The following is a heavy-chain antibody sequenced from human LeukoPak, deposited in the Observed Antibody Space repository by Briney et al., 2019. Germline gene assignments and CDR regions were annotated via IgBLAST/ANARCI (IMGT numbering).Heavy chain of an antibody. Sequence: SETLSLTCTVSGASISIISYYWGWIRQPPGKGLEWIGSIYYSGNTYYNPSLKSRVTISVDTSKNQFSLKLSSVTAADTAVYYCAKLAKYFYGSETFYFFEHWGQGTPVTASS. D-gene: IGHD3-10*01. CDR1: GASISIISYY. J-gene: IGHJ4*02. V-gene: IGHV4-39*01. CDR3: AKLAKYFYGSETFYFFEH. CDR2: IYYSGNT.